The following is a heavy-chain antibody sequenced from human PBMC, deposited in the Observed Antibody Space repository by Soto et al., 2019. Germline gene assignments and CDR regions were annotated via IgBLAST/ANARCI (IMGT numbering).Heavy chain of an antibody. CDR1: GYSISSGYY. Sequence: ETLSLTCAVSGYSISSGYYWGWIRQPPGKGLEWIGSVYHSGSPYYNPSLKSRVTISVDTSKNQFSLKLSSVTAADTAVYYCARGGGISAHDDYWGQGTLVTVSS. D-gene: IGHD3-16*02. CDR2: VYHSGSP. J-gene: IGHJ4*02. CDR3: ARGGGISAHDDY. V-gene: IGHV4-38-2*01.